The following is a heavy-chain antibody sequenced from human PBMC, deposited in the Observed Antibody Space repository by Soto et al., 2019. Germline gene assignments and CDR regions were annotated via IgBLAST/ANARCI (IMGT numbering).Heavy chain of an antibody. J-gene: IGHJ4*02. Sequence: QVQLVQSEGELRQPGASLTVSCRASGYTFTSYGIIWVRQAPGQGLEWMGYISPNSGATTYAQNLQGRLTLTPDTSTSTGYMELRSLSSDDTAIYYCVREMWTRSGSQNCFDYWGLGALVTVSS. CDR1: GYTFTSYG. V-gene: IGHV1-18*01. CDR3: VREMWTRSGSQNCFDY. D-gene: IGHD6-25*01. CDR2: ISPNSGAT.